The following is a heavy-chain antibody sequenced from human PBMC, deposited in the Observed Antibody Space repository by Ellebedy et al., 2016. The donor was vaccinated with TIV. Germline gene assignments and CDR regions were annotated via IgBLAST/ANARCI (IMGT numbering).Heavy chain of an antibody. J-gene: IGHJ4*02. CDR1: GFTFRSHG. D-gene: IGHD3-10*01. CDR2: ISSDGSNK. Sequence: GESLKISXVASGFTFRSHGIYWVRQAPGKGLGWVAVISSDGSNKYYADSVKGRFTISRDNSKNTLYLQMNSLRTDDMAVYYCARGGSSGSPDYWGQGTLVTVSS. V-gene: IGHV3-30*03. CDR3: ARGGSSGSPDY.